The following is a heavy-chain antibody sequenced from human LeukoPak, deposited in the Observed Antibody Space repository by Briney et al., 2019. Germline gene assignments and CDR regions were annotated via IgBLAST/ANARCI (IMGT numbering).Heavy chain of an antibody. CDR2: ISYDGSNK. V-gene: IGHV3-30-3*01. CDR3: ASSSSWYDNWFDP. D-gene: IGHD6-13*01. J-gene: IGHJ5*02. CDR1: GFTFSSYA. Sequence: PGGSLRLSCAASGFTFSSYAMHWVRQAPGKGLEWVAVISYDGSNKYYADSVKGRFTISRDNSKNTLYLQMNSLRAEDTAVYYCASSSSWYDNWFDPWGQGTLVTVSS.